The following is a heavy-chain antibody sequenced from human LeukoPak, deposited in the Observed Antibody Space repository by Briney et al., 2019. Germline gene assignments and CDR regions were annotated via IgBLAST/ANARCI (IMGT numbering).Heavy chain of an antibody. V-gene: IGHV3-11*01. Sequence: GGSLRLSCAASGFTFDDYGMSWVRQAPGKGLEWVSYIRSSSANIYYADSVKGRFTISRDNAKNSLYLQMNSLRAEDTAVYYCARVGVGATLYYFDYWGQGTLVTVSS. CDR2: IRSSSANI. CDR3: ARVGVGATLYYFDY. D-gene: IGHD1-26*01. J-gene: IGHJ4*02. CDR1: GFTFDDYG.